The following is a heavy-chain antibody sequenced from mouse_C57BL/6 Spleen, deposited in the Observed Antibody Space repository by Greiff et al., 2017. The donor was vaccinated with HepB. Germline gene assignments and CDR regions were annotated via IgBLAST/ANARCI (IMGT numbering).Heavy chain of an antibody. V-gene: IGHV1-15*01. Sequence: QVQLQQSGAELVRPGASVTLSCKASGYTFTDYEMHWVKQTPVHGLEWIGAIDPETGGTAYNQKFKGKAILTADKSSSTAYMELRSLTSEDSAVYYCTRSTTVVAFPFDYWGQGTLVTVSA. CDR3: TRSTTVVAFPFDY. D-gene: IGHD1-1*01. CDR1: GYTFTDYE. CDR2: IDPETGGT. J-gene: IGHJ3*01.